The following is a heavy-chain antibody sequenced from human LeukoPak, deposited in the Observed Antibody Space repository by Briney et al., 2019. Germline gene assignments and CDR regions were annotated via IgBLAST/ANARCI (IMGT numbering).Heavy chain of an antibody. CDR2: IYYRGST. J-gene: IGHJ4*02. D-gene: IGHD3-10*01. Sequence: KPSETLSLTCTVSGGSISSHYGSCIRQPPGKGLEWIGYIYYRGSTNYNPSLKSRVTMSLDTSKNQLFLKLSSVTAADTAVYYCATMVQGVHTYFGSWGQGNLVAVSS. CDR1: GGSISSHY. V-gene: IGHV4-59*11. CDR3: ATMVQGVHTYFGS.